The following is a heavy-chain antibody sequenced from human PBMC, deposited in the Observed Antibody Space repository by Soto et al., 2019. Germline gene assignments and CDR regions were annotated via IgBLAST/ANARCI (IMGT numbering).Heavy chain of an antibody. V-gene: IGHV3-30*18. CDR2: ISYDGSNK. J-gene: IGHJ4*02. CDR3: AKVLSPSGYCSGGSCEYFDY. CDR1: GFTFSGYG. D-gene: IGHD2-15*01. Sequence: GGSLRLSCAASGFTFSGYGMHWVRQAPGKGLEWVAVISYDGSNKYYADSVEGRFTISRDNSKNTLYLQMNSLRAEDTAVYYCAKVLSPSGYCSGGSCEYFDYWGQGTLVTVSS.